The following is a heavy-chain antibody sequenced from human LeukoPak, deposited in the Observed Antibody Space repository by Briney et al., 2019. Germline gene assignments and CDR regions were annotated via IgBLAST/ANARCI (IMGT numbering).Heavy chain of an antibody. CDR3: ARDSAELPASIRGDFEY. CDR1: GYTFTNYY. Sequence: ASVKVSCKASGYTFTNYYMHWVRQAPGQGLEWMGMINPSGGNTRYAQNFQGRVTMTRDTSTSTVYMEVSSLRSEDTAFYYCARDSAELPASIRGDFEYWGQGTLVTVSS. D-gene: IGHD2-2*02. CDR2: INPSGGNT. V-gene: IGHV1-46*01. J-gene: IGHJ4*02.